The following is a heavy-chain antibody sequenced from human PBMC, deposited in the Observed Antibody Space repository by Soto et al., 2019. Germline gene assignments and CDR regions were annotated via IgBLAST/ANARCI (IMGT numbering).Heavy chain of an antibody. CDR1: GYTFTGYY. J-gene: IGHJ6*02. CDR2: INPNSGGT. CDR3: AREWGGVYCSGGSCYSDYYYYYGMDV. D-gene: IGHD2-15*01. Sequence: QVQLVQSGAEVKKPGASVKVSCKASGYTFTGYYMHWVRQAPGQGLEWMGWINPNSGGTNYAQKWHGRVTRTRDTSISTAYMELSRLRSDDTAVYYFAREWGGVYCSGGSCYSDYYYYYGMDVWGQGTTVTVSS. V-gene: IGHV1-2*02.